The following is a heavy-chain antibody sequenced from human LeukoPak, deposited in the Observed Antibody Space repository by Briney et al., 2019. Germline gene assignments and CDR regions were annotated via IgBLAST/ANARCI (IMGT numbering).Heavy chain of an antibody. D-gene: IGHD6-13*01. CDR2: INHSGST. Sequence: PSETLSLTCAVYGGSFSGYYWSWIRQPPGKGLEWIGEINHSGSTNYNPSLKSRVTISVDTSKSQFSLKLSSVTAADTAVYYCARGYYSSSRYTYWGQGTLVTVSS. J-gene: IGHJ4*02. V-gene: IGHV4-34*01. CDR3: ARGYYSSSRYTY. CDR1: GGSFSGYY.